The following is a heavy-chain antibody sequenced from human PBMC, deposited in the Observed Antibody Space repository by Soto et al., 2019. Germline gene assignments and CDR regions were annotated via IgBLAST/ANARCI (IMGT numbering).Heavy chain of an antibody. J-gene: IGHJ4*02. Sequence: QVQLVESGGGVVQPGTSLRLSCSASGFTLSGVDMHWVRQAPGKGLEWVAVMSYDGRNQYYADSVKGRFTVSRDSSKSTLYLQMNSLRTEDAAVYYCAQGGWYTSSSRSDCWGQGNLVTVSS. D-gene: IGHD6-6*01. CDR2: MSYDGRNQ. CDR1: GFTLSGVD. V-gene: IGHV3-30*18. CDR3: AQGGWYTSSSRSDC.